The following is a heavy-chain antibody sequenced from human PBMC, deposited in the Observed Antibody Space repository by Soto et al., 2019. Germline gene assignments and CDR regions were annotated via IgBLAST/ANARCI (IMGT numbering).Heavy chain of an antibody. D-gene: IGHD2-15*01. CDR3: ARGWWYSDY. J-gene: IGHJ4*02. V-gene: IGHV4-30-4*01. CDR2: IFYSGNT. Sequence: SETLSLTCTVSGGSISSGDYYWCWIRQPPGKGLEWIGSIFYSGNTHYNPALRSRLTISVDTSKNQFSLKLSSVTAADTAVYYCARGWWYSDYWGQGTLVTVSS. CDR1: GGSISSGDYY.